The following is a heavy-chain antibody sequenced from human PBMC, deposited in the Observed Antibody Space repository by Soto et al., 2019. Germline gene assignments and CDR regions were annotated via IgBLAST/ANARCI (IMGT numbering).Heavy chain of an antibody. J-gene: IGHJ1*01. CDR2: IYYSGST. V-gene: IGHV4-59*01. D-gene: IGHD3-22*01. Sequence: QVQLQESGPGLMKPSETLSLTCTVSGGSISSYYWSWIRQPPGKGLEWIGYIYYSGSTNYNPSLKSRVTISVDTSKNQFSLKLSSVTAADTAVYYCARDSHNRYYDSSGPFQHWGQGTLVTVSS. CDR3: ARDSHNRYYDSSGPFQH. CDR1: GGSISSYY.